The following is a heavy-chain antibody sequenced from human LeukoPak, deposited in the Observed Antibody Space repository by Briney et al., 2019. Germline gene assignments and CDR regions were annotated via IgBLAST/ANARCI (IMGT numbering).Heavy chain of an antibody. V-gene: IGHV3-23*01. CDR1: GFTFSSYA. CDR2: ISGSGGST. CDR3: VRDDYSSGWRAFDY. J-gene: IGHJ4*02. Sequence: GGSLRLSCAASGFTFSSYAMSWVRQAPGKGLEWVSAISGSGGSTYYADSVKGRFTISRDNSKNTLYLQMNSLRAEDTAIYYCVRDDYSSGWRAFDYWGQGTLVTVSS. D-gene: IGHD6-19*01.